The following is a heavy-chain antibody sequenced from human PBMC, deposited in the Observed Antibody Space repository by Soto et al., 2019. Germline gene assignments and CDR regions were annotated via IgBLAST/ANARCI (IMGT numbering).Heavy chain of an antibody. CDR2: INHSGST. Sequence: PSETLSLTCAVYGGSFSGYYWSWIRQPPGKGLEWIGEINHSGSTNYNPSLKSRVTISVDTSKNQFSLKLSSVTAADTAVYYCARAIVVVPAAMGFDYWGQGTLVTVS. D-gene: IGHD2-2*01. CDR1: GGSFSGYY. V-gene: IGHV4-34*01. CDR3: ARAIVVVPAAMGFDY. J-gene: IGHJ4*02.